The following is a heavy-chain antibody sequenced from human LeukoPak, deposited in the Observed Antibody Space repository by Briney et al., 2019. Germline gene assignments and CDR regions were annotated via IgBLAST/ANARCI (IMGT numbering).Heavy chain of an antibody. J-gene: IGHJ3*02. CDR3: ARDQSLRFLESRGGAFDI. V-gene: IGHV4-61*02. CDR1: GGSISSGSYY. D-gene: IGHD3-3*01. CDR2: IYTSGST. Sequence: SQTLSLTCTVSGGSISSGSYYWSWIRQPAGKGLEWIGRIYTSGSTNYNPSLKSRVTISVDTSKNQFSLKLSSVTAADTAVYYCARDQSLRFLESRGGAFDIWGQGTVVTVSS.